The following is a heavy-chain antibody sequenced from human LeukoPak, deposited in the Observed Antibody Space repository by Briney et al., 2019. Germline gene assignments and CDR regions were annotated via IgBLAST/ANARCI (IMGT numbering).Heavy chain of an antibody. D-gene: IGHD6-19*01. J-gene: IGHJ4*02. CDR1: GFPFSIYE. V-gene: IGHV3-48*03. CDR3: ALLAVASDFDY. CDR2: IGSSGTTI. Sequence: EGSLRLSCAVSGFPFSIYEMNWVRQAPGKGLEWVSNIGSSGTTIYYADSVKGRFSISRDNAKSSLYLQMNSLRVEDTAVYYCALLAVASDFDYWGQGALVTVSS.